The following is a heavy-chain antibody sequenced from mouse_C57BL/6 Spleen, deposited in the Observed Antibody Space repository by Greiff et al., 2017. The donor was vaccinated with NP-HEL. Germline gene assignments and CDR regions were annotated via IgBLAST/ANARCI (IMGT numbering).Heavy chain of an antibody. Sequence: VKLQESGAELVRPGPSVKVSCKASGYAFTNYLIEWVKQRPGQGLEWIGVINPGSGGTNYNEKFKGKATLTADKSSSTAYMQLSSLTSEDSAVYFCARFGSVYYLDYWGQGTTLTVSS. CDR1: GYAFTNYL. J-gene: IGHJ2*01. CDR3: ARFGSVYYLDY. V-gene: IGHV1-54*01. CDR2: INPGSGGT. D-gene: IGHD1-1*01.